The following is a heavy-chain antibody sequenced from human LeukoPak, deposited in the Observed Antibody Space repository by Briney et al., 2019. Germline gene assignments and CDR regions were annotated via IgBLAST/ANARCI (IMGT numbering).Heavy chain of an antibody. CDR2: ISSRSTYR. V-gene: IGHV3-21*06. CDR1: GFTFSDYS. CDR3: ARDMTTATTCYLQH. Sequence: GGSLRLSCAASGFTFSDYSMNWVRQAPGKGLEWVSSISSRSTYRYYADSVKGRFTISRDNAKNSLCLQMNSLSAEDTAVYYCARDMTTATTCYLQHWGQGTLVTVSS. D-gene: IGHD4-17*01. J-gene: IGHJ1*01.